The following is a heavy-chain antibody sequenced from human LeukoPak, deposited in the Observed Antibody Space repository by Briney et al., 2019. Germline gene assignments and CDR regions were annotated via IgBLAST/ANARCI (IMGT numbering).Heavy chain of an antibody. CDR1: GGSISSYY. CDR3: AREVVAVAGSYFDS. Sequence: KTSETLSLTCTVSGGSISSYYWTWIRQPPGKGLEWIGYIYYSGSSNYNPPLKSRVTISVDTSKNQFSLKLSSVTAADTAVYFCAREVVAVAGSYFDSWGQGTLVTVSS. J-gene: IGHJ4*02. V-gene: IGHV4-59*01. D-gene: IGHD6-19*01. CDR2: IYYSGSS.